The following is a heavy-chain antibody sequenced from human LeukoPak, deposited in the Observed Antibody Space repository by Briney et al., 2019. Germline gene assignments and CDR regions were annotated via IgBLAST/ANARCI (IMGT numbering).Heavy chain of an antibody. CDR3: AKERAAYFDY. J-gene: IGHJ4*02. Sequence: PGGSLRLSCAASGFTFSDHYMDWVRQAPGKGLEWVAFIRYDGSNKYYADSVKGRFTISRDNSKNTLYLQMNSLRAEDTAVYYCAKERAAYFDYWGQGTLVTVSS. CDR1: GFTFSDHY. D-gene: IGHD6-25*01. CDR2: IRYDGSNK. V-gene: IGHV3-30*02.